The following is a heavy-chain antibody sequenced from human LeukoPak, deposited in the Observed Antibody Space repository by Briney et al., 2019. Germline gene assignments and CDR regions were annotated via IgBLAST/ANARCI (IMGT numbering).Heavy chain of an antibody. CDR3: ARDSGGDIVVGPLWYYYYMDV. V-gene: IGHV1-18*01. J-gene: IGHJ6*03. CDR2: ISAYNGNT. CDR1: GYTFTSYG. D-gene: IGHD2-2*01. Sequence: ASVKVSCKASGYTFTSYGISWVRQAPGQGLEWMGWISAYNGNTNYAQKLQGRVTMTTDTSTSTAYMELRSLGSDDTAVYYCARDSGGDIVVGPLWYYYYMDVWGKGTTVTVSS.